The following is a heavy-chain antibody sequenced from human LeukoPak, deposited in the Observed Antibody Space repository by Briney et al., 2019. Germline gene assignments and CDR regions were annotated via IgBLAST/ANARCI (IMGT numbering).Heavy chain of an antibody. J-gene: IGHJ4*02. V-gene: IGHV4-34*01. Sequence: SETLSLTCAVYGGSFSGYYWSWIRQPPGKGLEWIGEINHSGSTNYNPSLKSRVTISVDTSKNQFSLQLNSVTPEDTAVYYCARGLNGYSYGVSKYYFDYWGQGTLVTVSS. D-gene: IGHD5-18*01. CDR2: INHSGST. CDR1: GGSFSGYY. CDR3: ARGLNGYSYGVSKYYFDY.